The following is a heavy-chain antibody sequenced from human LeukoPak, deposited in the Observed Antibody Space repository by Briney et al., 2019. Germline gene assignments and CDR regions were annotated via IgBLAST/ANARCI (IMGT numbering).Heavy chain of an antibody. Sequence: PGRSLRLSCAASGFTFSSYGMHWVRQAPGKGLEWVAVISYDGSNKYYADSVKGRFTISRDNSKNTLYLQMNSLRSEDTAVYYCASAPRLLGRRGAFDIWGQGTMVTVSS. J-gene: IGHJ3*02. CDR3: ASAPRLLGRRGAFDI. CDR1: GFTFSSYG. V-gene: IGHV3-30*03. CDR2: ISYDGSNK. D-gene: IGHD3-16*01.